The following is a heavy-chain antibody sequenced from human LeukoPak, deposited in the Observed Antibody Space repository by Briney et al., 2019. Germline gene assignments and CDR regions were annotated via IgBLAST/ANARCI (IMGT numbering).Heavy chain of an antibody. Sequence: GGSLRLSCAASGFTFSSYVMTWVRQAPGKGLEWVSGISGSGGSTYYADSVKGRFTISRDDSINTLYLQMNSLRAEDTAVYYCARDSSSYYFDYWGQGTLVTVSS. CDR3: ARDSSSYYFDY. V-gene: IGHV3-23*01. CDR1: GFTFSSYV. D-gene: IGHD6-6*01. CDR2: ISGSGGST. J-gene: IGHJ4*02.